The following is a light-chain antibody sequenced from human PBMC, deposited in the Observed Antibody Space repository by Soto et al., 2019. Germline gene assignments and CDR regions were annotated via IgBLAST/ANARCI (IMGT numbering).Light chain of an antibody. J-gene: IGKJ3*01. CDR3: QQYGRSPFT. CDR2: GAS. CDR1: QSVSSNY. Sequence: EIVMTQSPGTLSLSPGEIATLSCRASQSVSSNYVAWFHQKPGQAPRLLIYGASSRATGVPDRFSASGSGTDFTLTISRLEPEDFAVYYYQQYGRSPFTFGPGTKVDIK. V-gene: IGKV3-20*01.